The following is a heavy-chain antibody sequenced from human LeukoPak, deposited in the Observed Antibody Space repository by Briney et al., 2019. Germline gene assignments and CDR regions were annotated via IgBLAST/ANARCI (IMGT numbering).Heavy chain of an antibody. Sequence: GASLKISSKGSGSSFTSYWIGWVRQLPGKGLEWMGIIYPGDSDTRYSPSFQGQVTISADKSISTAYLQWSSLKASDTAMYYCARGKRYYYDSSGSTLGYWGQGTLVTVSS. CDR1: GSSFTSYW. CDR3: ARGKRYYYDSSGSTLGY. D-gene: IGHD3-22*01. J-gene: IGHJ4*02. CDR2: IYPGDSDT. V-gene: IGHV5-51*01.